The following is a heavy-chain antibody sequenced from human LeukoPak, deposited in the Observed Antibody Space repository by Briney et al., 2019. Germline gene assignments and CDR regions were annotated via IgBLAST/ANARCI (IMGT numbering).Heavy chain of an antibody. Sequence: PSETLSPTCTVSGGSISSYYWSWIRQPPGKGREWIGYIYYSGSTNYNPSLKSRVTISVDTYKSQFSLKLSSVTAAGAAVYCCARVAGYSYGYGIDYWGQGTLVTVSS. CDR2: IYYSGST. CDR1: GGSISSYY. J-gene: IGHJ4*02. V-gene: IGHV4-59*01. D-gene: IGHD5-18*01. CDR3: ARVAGYSYGYGIDY.